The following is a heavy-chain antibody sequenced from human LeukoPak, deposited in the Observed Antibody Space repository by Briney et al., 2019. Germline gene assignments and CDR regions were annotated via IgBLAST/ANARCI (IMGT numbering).Heavy chain of an antibody. Sequence: GESLKISCKGSGYSFTSYWIGWVRQMPGKGLEWMGIIYPDDSDTRYSPSFQGQVTISADKSISTAYLQWSSLKASGTAMYYCARSAARPLNWFDPWGQGTLVTVSS. CDR1: GYSFTSYW. V-gene: IGHV5-51*01. D-gene: IGHD6-6*01. J-gene: IGHJ5*02. CDR2: IYPDDSDT. CDR3: ARSAARPLNWFDP.